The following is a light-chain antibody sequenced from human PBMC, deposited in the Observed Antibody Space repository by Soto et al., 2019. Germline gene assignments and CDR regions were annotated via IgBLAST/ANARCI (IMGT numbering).Light chain of an antibody. Sequence: QSVLTQPASVSGSPGQSITISCSGTSSDIGAYSFVSWYQQHPGTAPKLMIYEVRNRPSGISYRFSGSKSGNTASLTISGLQAEDEADYYCTSYTTSSTYWVFGGGTKVTVL. CDR1: SSDIGAYSF. J-gene: IGLJ3*02. CDR3: TSYTTSSTYWV. V-gene: IGLV2-14*01. CDR2: EVR.